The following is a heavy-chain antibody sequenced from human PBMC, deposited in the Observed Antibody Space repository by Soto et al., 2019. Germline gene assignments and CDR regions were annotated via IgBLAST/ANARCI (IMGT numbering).Heavy chain of an antibody. CDR2: ISGSGGST. Sequence: EVQLLESGGGLVQPGGSLRLSCAASGFTFSSYAMSWVRQAPGKGLEWVSAISGSGGSTYYADSVKGRFTISRDNSKNTLYLQMNSLRAEDTAVYYCAKGKRYCRGGSCPTGYYYYGMDVWGQGTTVTV. J-gene: IGHJ6*02. CDR1: GFTFSSYA. D-gene: IGHD2-15*01. V-gene: IGHV3-23*01. CDR3: AKGKRYCRGGSCPTGYYYYGMDV.